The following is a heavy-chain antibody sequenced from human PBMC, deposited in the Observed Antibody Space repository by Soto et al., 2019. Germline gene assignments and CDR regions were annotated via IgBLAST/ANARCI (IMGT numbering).Heavy chain of an antibody. CDR1: GFTFSSYA. CDR3: AKDYVEMATINEYYFDY. J-gene: IGHJ4*02. D-gene: IGHD5-12*01. Sequence: PXXSLRLCYAASGFTFSSYAMHWVLQAPGKGLEGVASTTYDGSNKSYADSAKGRFTISRDNSKNTLYLQMNSLRAEETAVYYCAKDYVEMATINEYYFDYWGQGTLVTVSS. V-gene: IGHV3-30*04. CDR2: TTYDGSNK.